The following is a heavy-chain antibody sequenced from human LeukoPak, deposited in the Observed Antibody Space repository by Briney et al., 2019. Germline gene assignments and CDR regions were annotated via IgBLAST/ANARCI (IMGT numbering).Heavy chain of an antibody. Sequence: PGGSLRLSCAASGFPLSNYYMNWVRQAPGKGLEWVSSISTSSRYIYYKDSVRGRFTISRDDAKNSLYLEMNSLRAEDTAVYYCARADCSSSTCYLRRSWFDPWGQGTLVTVSS. J-gene: IGHJ5*02. CDR2: ISTSSRYI. D-gene: IGHD2/OR15-2a*01. CDR3: ARADCSSSTCYLRRSWFDP. CDR1: GFPLSNYY. V-gene: IGHV3-21*01.